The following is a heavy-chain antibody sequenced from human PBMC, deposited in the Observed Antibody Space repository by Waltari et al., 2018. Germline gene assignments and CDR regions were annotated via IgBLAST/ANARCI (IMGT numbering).Heavy chain of an antibody. V-gene: IGHV3-30*04. D-gene: IGHD3-22*01. CDR2: ISYNERNR. Sequence: QVQLVESGGGVVQPGGSLRLSCAASEFTFSPYAMHWVRQAPGKVVEWVAVISYNERNRYYVDSVKGRFTISRDNSKNMLYLQMNSLRAEDTAVYYCARDYCDRTNCHGMDVWGQGTTVTVSS. CDR1: EFTFSPYA. J-gene: IGHJ6*02. CDR3: ARDYCDRTNCHGMDV.